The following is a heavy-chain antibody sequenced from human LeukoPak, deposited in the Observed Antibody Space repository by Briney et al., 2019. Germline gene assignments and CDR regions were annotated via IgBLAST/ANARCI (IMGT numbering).Heavy chain of an antibody. V-gene: IGHV1-2*02. CDR1: GYTFTGYY. CDR2: INPNSGGT. D-gene: IGHD5-12*01. Sequence: ASVKVSCKASGYTFTGYYMHWVRQAPGQGLEWMGWINPNSGGTNYAQKFQGRVTMTRDTSISTAYMELSRLRSDDTAVYYCARVRDGYNALYYFDYWGQGTLVTASS. J-gene: IGHJ4*02. CDR3: ARVRDGYNALYYFDY.